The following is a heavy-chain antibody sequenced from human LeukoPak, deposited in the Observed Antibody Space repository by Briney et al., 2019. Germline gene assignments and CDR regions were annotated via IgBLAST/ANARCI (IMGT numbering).Heavy chain of an antibody. Sequence: ASVKVSCKVSGYTLTELSMHWVRQAPGKGLEWMGGFDPEDGETIYAQKFQGRVTMTEDTSTDTAYMELSSLRSEDTAVYYCATGLVVPAAMGAFDIWGQGTMVTVSS. CDR3: ATGLVVPAAMGAFDI. J-gene: IGHJ3*02. D-gene: IGHD2-2*01. V-gene: IGHV1-24*01. CDR2: FDPEDGET. CDR1: GYTLTELS.